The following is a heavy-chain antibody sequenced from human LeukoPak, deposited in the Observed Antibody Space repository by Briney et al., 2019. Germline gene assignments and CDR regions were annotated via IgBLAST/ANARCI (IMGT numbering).Heavy chain of an antibody. CDR2: ISGSGGST. Sequence: GGSLRLSCAASGFTFSSYAMSWVRQAPGKGLEWVSAISGSGGSTYYADSVKGRFTISRDNSKNTLYLQMNSLRAEDTAVYYCAKESIGYCSDGSCYDYWGQGTLVTVSS. V-gene: IGHV3-23*01. D-gene: IGHD2-15*01. J-gene: IGHJ4*02. CDR1: GFTFSSYA. CDR3: AKESIGYCSDGSCYDY.